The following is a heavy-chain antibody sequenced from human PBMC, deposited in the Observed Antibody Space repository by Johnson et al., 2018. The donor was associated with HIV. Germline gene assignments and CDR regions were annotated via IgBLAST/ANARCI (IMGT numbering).Heavy chain of an antibody. D-gene: IGHD3-10*01. J-gene: IGHJ3*02. CDR3: ARSRGPMRKDAFDI. Sequence: VQVVESGGGLVQPGGSLRLSCAVSGFTFSNFAMHWVRQAPGKGLEYVSAISSNGIGTYYANSVDGRFTISRDNDKNTLYLEMGSLRVEDMAVYYCARSRGPMRKDAFDIWGQGTMVTVSS. CDR2: ISSNGIGT. CDR1: GFTFSNFA. V-gene: IGHV3-64*01.